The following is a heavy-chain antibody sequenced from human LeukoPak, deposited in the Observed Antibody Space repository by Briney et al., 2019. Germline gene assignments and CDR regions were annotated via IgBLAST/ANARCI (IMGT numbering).Heavy chain of an antibody. J-gene: IGHJ4*02. D-gene: IGHD6-19*01. CDR3: TRHSSGWYFY. V-gene: IGHV3-73*01. Sequence: GGSLRLSCATSGFTFSGSAMHWVRQAPGKGLEWVGRIRSKANSYATAYAASVKGRFTISRDDSKNAAYLQMNSLKTEDTVVYYCTRHSSGWYFYWGQGTLDTVSS. CDR1: GFTFSGSA. CDR2: IRSKANSYAT.